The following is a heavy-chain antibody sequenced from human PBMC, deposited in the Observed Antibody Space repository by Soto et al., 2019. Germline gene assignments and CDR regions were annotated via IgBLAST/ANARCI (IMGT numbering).Heavy chain of an antibody. V-gene: IGHV1-8*01. D-gene: IGHD6-19*01. J-gene: IGHJ5*02. CDR1: GYNFIDYD. Sequence: QVQLVQSGAEVKKPGASVKVSCKASGYNFIDYDINWMRQSTGQGLEWMGWMTPNSGNTGYAQKFQGRATLTRDTSIGTAYMELSSLKTEDTAVYYCSRNPYGSGLFDPWGQGTLVTVSS. CDR3: SRNPYGSGLFDP. CDR2: MTPNSGNT.